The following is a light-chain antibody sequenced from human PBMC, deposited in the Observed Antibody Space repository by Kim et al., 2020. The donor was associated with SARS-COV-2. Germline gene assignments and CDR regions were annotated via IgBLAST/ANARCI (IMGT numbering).Light chain of an antibody. J-gene: IGLJ2*01. V-gene: IGLV3-19*01. CDR3: SSRDTTGDQVV. CDR2: GKN. CDR1: SLRKFY. Sequence: ALGPTVRITCQGDSLRKFYAAWYQQKPGQAPLFVMFGKNDRPPGIPDRLSGSSSGDTASLTITGAQAEDEGDYYCSSRDTTGDQVVFGAGTKLTVL.